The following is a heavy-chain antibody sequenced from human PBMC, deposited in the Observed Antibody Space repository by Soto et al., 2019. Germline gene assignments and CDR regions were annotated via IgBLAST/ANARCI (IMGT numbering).Heavy chain of an antibody. CDR3: ARDNDYYDSSGYHPVFTYYYYGMDV. D-gene: IGHD3-22*01. CDR1: GGTFSSYA. Sequence: SVKVSCKASGGTFSSYAISWVRQAPGQGLEWMGGIIPIFGTANYAQKFQGRVTITADESTSTAYMELSSLRSEDTAVYYCARDNDYYDSSGYHPVFTYYYYGMDVWGQGPTVTVSS. V-gene: IGHV1-69*13. CDR2: IIPIFGTA. J-gene: IGHJ6*01.